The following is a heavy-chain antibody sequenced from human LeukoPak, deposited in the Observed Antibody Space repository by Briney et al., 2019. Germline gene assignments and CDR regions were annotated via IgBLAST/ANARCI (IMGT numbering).Heavy chain of an antibody. CDR1: GYPLTGYS. CDR2: INTDNGGP. CDR3: ARGSSSWDAFDL. V-gene: IGHV1-2*02. D-gene: IGHD6-13*01. J-gene: IGHJ3*01. Sequence: ASVKVSCKASGYPLTGYSLHWVRQAPGQGLEWMGWINTDNGGPYYAQKFKGRFAMTRDTSINTAYMELRSLTSDDTATYFCARGSSSWDAFDLWGQGTRVTVSS.